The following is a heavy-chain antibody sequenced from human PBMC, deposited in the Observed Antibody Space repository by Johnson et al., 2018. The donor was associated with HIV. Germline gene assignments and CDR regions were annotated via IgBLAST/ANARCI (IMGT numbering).Heavy chain of an antibody. Sequence: QVQLVESGGGVVQPGRSLRLSCAASGFTFISYAMHWVRQAPGKGLEWVAVISYDGSNKYYADSVKGRFTISRDNSKNTLYVQMNSLRDEDTADYYCAMARMGGFDIWGQGTMVTVSS. J-gene: IGHJ3*02. CDR2: ISYDGSNK. D-gene: IGHD2-15*01. V-gene: IGHV3-30-3*01. CDR1: GFTFISYA. CDR3: AMARMGGFDI.